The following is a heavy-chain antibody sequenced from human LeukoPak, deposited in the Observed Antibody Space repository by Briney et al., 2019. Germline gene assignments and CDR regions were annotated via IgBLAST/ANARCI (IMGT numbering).Heavy chain of an antibody. CDR1: GLSFSSYS. CDR2: ISGSGGTT. V-gene: IGHV3-23*01. J-gene: IGHJ4*02. Sequence: GGSLRLSCAASGLSFSSYSMSWVRQAPGKGLEWVSVISGSGGTTYFADSVKGRFTISRDNSKNTLYLQMNSLRAEDTAIYYCAKKPTPRIVGAHYYFDYWGQGTLVTVSS. CDR3: AKKPTPRIVGAHYYFDY. D-gene: IGHD1-26*01.